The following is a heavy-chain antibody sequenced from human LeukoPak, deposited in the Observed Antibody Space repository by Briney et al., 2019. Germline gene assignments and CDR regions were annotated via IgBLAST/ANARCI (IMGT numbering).Heavy chain of an antibody. CDR3: ASLYYYGSGN. J-gene: IGHJ4*02. V-gene: IGHV4-59*12. CDR2: IYYSGST. CDR1: GGSISSYY. Sequence: PSETLSLTCTVSGGSISSYYWSWIRQPPGKGLEWIGYIYYSGSTNYNPSLKSRVTISVDRSKNQFSLKLSSVTAADTAVYYCASLYYYGSGNWGQGTLVTVSS. D-gene: IGHD3-10*01.